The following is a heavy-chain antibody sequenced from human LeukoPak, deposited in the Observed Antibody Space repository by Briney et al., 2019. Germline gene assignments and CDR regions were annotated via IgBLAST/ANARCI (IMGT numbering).Heavy chain of an antibody. CDR2: IIPIFGTA. J-gene: IGHJ5*02. CDR1: GGIFSSYA. Sequence: ASVKVSCKASGGIFSSYAISWVRQAPGQGLEWMGGIIPIFGTANYAQKFQGRVTITADESTSTAYMELSSLRSEDTAVYYCARGGKVVVVPAAILHWFDPWGRGTLVTVSS. D-gene: IGHD2-2*01. CDR3: ARGGKVVVVPAAILHWFDP. V-gene: IGHV1-69*13.